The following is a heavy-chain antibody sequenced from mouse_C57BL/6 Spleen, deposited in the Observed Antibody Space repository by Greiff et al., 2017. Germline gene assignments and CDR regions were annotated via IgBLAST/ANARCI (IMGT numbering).Heavy chain of an antibody. CDR2: INPSTGGT. J-gene: IGHJ2*01. Sequence: EVKLMESGPELVKPGASVKISCKASGYSFTGYYMNWVKQSPEKSLEWIGEINPSTGGTTYNQKFKAKATLTVDKSSSTAYMQLKGLTSEDSAVYYCARTTVPPLFDYWGQGTTLTVSS. D-gene: IGHD1-1*01. CDR1: GYSFTGYY. CDR3: ARTTVPPLFDY. V-gene: IGHV1-42*01.